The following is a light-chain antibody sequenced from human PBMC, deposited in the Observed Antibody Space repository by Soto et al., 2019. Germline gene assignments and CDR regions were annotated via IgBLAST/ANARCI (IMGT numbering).Light chain of an antibody. J-gene: IGLJ1*01. CDR3: SSYTSSSRWV. V-gene: IGLV2-14*01. CDR2: DVS. CDR1: SSDVGGYNY. Sequence: QSALTQPASVSGSPGQSITISCTGTSSDVGGYNYVSWYQQHPGKAPKLMIYDVSYRPSGVSNRFSGSKSGNTASPTISGLQAEDEADYYCSSYTSSSRWVFGTGTKVTVL.